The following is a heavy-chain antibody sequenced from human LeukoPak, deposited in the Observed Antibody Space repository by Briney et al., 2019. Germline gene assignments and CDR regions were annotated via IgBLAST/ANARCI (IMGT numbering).Heavy chain of an antibody. J-gene: IGHJ6*03. CDR1: GFTFSSYW. CDR2: IKQDGSEE. D-gene: IGHD6-13*01. Sequence: GGSLRLSCAASGFTFSSYWMSWVRQAPGKGLEWVANIKQDGSEEYYVDSVKGRFTISRDNAKNSLYLQMNSLRAEDTAVYYCAREGIAAADYYYYYMDVWGKGTTVTVSS. CDR3: AREGIAAADYYYYYMDV. V-gene: IGHV3-7*01.